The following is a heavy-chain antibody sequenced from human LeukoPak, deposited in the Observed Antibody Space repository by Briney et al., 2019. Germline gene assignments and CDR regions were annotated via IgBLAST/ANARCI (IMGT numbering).Heavy chain of an antibody. CDR2: IYSGTI. V-gene: IGHV3-53*01. J-gene: IGHJ4*02. Sequence: GGSLRLSCTVSGFTVSSNSMSWVHQAPGKGLEWVSFIYSGTIHYSDSVKGRFTISRDNSKNTLYLQMNSLRAEDTAVYYCARRAGAYSHPYDYWGQGTLVTVSS. CDR3: ARRAGAYSHPYDY. D-gene: IGHD4/OR15-4a*01. CDR1: GFTVSSNS.